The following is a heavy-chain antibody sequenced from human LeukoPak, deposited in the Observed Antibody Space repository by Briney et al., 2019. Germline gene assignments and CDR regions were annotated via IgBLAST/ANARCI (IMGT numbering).Heavy chain of an antibody. D-gene: IGHD6-13*01. V-gene: IGHV4-61*02. CDR3: ARDRLIATAGYWYFDL. CDR1: GGSISSGSYY. Sequence: SETLSLTCTVSGGSISSGSYYWSWIRQPAGKGLEWIGRIYTSGSTNYNPSLKSRVTISVDTSKNQFSLKLSSVTAADTAVYYCARDRLIATAGYWYFDLWGRGTLVTVSS. J-gene: IGHJ2*01. CDR2: IYTSGST.